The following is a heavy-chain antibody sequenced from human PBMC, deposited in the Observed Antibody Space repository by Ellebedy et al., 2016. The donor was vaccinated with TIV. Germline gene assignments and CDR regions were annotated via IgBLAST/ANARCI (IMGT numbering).Heavy chain of an antibody. Sequence: MPSETLSLTCSISGGSISFHYYTWIRQPPGKGLEWIGYVYYTGNTKYNPSLNSRVTISLDTTKNQFSLKVNSVTAADTTVYLYARSSISVFGVTDVFDIWGQGTLVTVSS. D-gene: IGHD3-3*01. J-gene: IGHJ3*02. V-gene: IGHV4-59*11. CDR2: VYYTGNT. CDR3: ARSSISVFGVTDVFDI. CDR1: GGSISFHY.